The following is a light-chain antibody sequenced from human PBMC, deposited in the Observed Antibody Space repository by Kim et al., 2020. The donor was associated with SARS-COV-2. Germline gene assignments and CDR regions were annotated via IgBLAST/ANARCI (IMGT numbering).Light chain of an antibody. CDR1: SGSIDSNY. J-gene: IGLJ2*01. Sequence: NFMLTQPHSVSESPGKTVTISCTGSSGSIDSNYVQWYQQRPGSAPTTVIYEDNQRPSGVPDRFSGSFDSSSNSASLTISGLKTEDEADYYCQSYDSSNVVFGGGTKLTVL. CDR2: EDN. V-gene: IGLV6-57*02. CDR3: QSYDSSNVV.